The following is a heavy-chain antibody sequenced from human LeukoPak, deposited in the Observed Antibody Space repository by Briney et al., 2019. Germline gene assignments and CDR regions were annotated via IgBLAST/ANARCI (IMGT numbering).Heavy chain of an antibody. CDR1: GGSISSSPYY. J-gene: IGHJ4*02. CDR3: ARHASVDGNWPRPLDY. D-gene: IGHD6-19*01. V-gene: IGHV4-39*01. CDR2: IYYSGST. Sequence: SETLSLTCTVSGGSISSSPYYWGWIRQPPGKGLEWIGNIYYSGSTYYNPSLKTRITISVDTSKNQFSLKLTSVTAADTAVYYCARHASVDGNWPRPLDYWGQGSLVTVSS.